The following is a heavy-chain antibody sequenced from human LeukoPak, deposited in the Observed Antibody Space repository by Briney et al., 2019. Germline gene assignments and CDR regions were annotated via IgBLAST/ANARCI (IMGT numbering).Heavy chain of an antibody. V-gene: IGHV5-10-1*01. CDR2: IDPSDSYT. J-gene: IGHJ4*02. D-gene: IGHD1-14*01. CDR1: GYIFTNYG. Sequence: GESLKISCKGSGYIFTNYGIGWVRQMPGKGLEWMGRIDPSDSYTNYSPSFQGHVTISADKSISTAYLQWSSLKASDTAMYYCARLLISHGNQGVYWGQGTLVTDSS. CDR3: ARLLISHGNQGVY.